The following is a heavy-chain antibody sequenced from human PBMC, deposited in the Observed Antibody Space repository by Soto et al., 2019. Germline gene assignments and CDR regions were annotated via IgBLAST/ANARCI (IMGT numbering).Heavy chain of an antibody. V-gene: IGHV4-34*01. J-gene: IGHJ4*02. CDR3: ARTHRNYYGPGSCDY. D-gene: IGHD3-10*01. CDR2: INHSGST. Sequence: QVQLQQWGAGLLKPSETLSLTCAVYGGSFSGYYWSWIRQPQGKGREWIGEINHSGSTNYNPSLKSRVTLSVDKSKNQFSLKLSSVTAAETAVYYCARTHRNYYGPGSCDYWGQGTLVTVSS. CDR1: GGSFSGYY.